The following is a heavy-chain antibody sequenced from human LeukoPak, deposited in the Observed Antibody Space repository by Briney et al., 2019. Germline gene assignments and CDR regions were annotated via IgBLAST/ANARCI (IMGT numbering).Heavy chain of an antibody. V-gene: IGHV3-23*01. CDR1: GFTFSSYA. J-gene: IGHJ4*02. CDR2: ISASGGNT. D-gene: IGHD3-9*01. Sequence: GGSLRLSCAASGFTFSSYAMSWVRQAPGKGLEWVSAISASGGNTLYADSVKGRSTISRDNSKNTLYLQMNSLRAEDTAVYYCARRTYDDILTGYYFDYWGEGTLVTVSS. CDR3: ARRTYDDILTGYYFDY.